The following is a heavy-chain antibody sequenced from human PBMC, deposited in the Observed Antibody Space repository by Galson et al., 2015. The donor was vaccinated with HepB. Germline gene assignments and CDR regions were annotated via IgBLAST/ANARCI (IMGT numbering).Heavy chain of an antibody. Sequence: SLRLSCAASGFTVSSNYMSWVRQAPGKGLEWVSVIYSGGSTYYADSVKGRFTISRDNSKNTLYLQMNSLRAEDTAVYYCARDRIAAAGSSTPPGPNWFDPWGQGTLVTVSS. CDR3: ARDRIAAAGSSTPPGPNWFDP. D-gene: IGHD6-13*01. V-gene: IGHV3-66*01. J-gene: IGHJ5*02. CDR2: IYSGGST. CDR1: GFTVSSNY.